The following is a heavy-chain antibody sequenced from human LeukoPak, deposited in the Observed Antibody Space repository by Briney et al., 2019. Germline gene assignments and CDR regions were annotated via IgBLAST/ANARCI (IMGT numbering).Heavy chain of an antibody. J-gene: IGHJ4*02. Sequence: SETLSLTCTVSGGSISSYYWSWIRQPPGKGVEWIGYIYYISSTNYTPSLQSPVTISLATSKNQFSPKLSSVTAADTAVYYCARGYRGWGLPLDYWGQGTLVTVSS. V-gene: IGHV4-59*01. CDR1: GGSISSYY. CDR3: ARGYRGWGLPLDY. CDR2: IYYISST. D-gene: IGHD3-16*01.